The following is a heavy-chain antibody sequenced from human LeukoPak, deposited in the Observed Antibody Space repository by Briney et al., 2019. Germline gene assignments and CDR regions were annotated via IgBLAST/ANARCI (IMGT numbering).Heavy chain of an antibody. CDR1: GYTFTSYG. J-gene: IGHJ5*02. CDR2: ISAYNGNT. CDR3: ARDFIRNTMVRGVITPYNWFDP. V-gene: IGHV1-18*01. D-gene: IGHD3-10*01. Sequence: GASVKVSCKASGYTFTSYGISWVRQAPGQGLEWMGWISAYNGNTNYAQKLQGRVTMTTDTSTSTAYMELRSLRSDDTGVYYCARDFIRNTMVRGVITPYNWFDPWGQGTLVTVSS.